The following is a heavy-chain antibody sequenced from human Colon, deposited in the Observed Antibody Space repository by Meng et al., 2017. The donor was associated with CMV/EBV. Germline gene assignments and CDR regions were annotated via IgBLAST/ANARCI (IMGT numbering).Heavy chain of an antibody. Sequence: GESLKISCASSGFSFINYVIHWVRQAPGKGLEWVAVISHSGNIQNYADSVKGRFTISRDNSKNTLYLQMNSLRAEDTAVYYCAKMYWQQLVRRGYFDYWGQGTLVTVSS. D-gene: IGHD6-13*01. CDR1: GFSFINYV. J-gene: IGHJ4*02. CDR2: ISHSGNIQ. CDR3: AKMYWQQLVRRGYFDY. V-gene: IGHV3-30-3*02.